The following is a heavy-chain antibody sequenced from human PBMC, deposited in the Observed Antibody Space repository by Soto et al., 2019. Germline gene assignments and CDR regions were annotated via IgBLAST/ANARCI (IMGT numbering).Heavy chain of an antibody. CDR3: AREVELVRCSGGSCYSGSDY. D-gene: IGHD2-15*01. J-gene: IGHJ4*02. CDR1: GGTFSSYA. Sequence: QVQLVQSGAEVKKPGSSVKVSCKASGGTFSSYAISWVRQAPGQGLEWMGGIIPIFGTANYAQKFQGRVTITADEATSTDYMELSSLRSEDTAVYYCAREVELVRCSGGSCYSGSDYWGQGTLVTVSS. CDR2: IIPIFGTA. V-gene: IGHV1-69*01.